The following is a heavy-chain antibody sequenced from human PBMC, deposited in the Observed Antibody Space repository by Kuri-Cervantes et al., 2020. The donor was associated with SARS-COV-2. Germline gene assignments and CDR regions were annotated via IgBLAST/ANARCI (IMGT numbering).Heavy chain of an antibody. Sequence: SQTLSLTCAASGFTVSSNYMSWVRQPPGKGLEWIGEINHSGSTNYNPSLKSRVTISVDTSKNQFSLKLSSVTAADTAVYYCARVGEWTTVTSYYFDYWGQGTLVTVSS. V-gene: IGHV4-34*01. CDR1: GFTVSSNY. CDR3: ARVGEWTTVTSYYFDY. CDR2: INHSGST. J-gene: IGHJ4*02. D-gene: IGHD4-17*01.